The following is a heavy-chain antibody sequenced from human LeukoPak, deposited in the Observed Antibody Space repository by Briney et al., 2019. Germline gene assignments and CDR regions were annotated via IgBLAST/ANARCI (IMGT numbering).Heavy chain of an antibody. CDR1: GGTFSSYA. J-gene: IGHJ4*02. V-gene: IGHV1-18*01. D-gene: IGHD4-17*01. CDR3: ARDRLFYGDKTDY. Sequence: ASVKVSCKASGGTFSSYAISWVRQAPGQGLEWMGWISAYNGNTNYAQKLQGRVTMTTDTSTSTAYMELRSLRSDDTAVYYCARDRLFYGDKTDYWGQGTLVTVSS. CDR2: ISAYNGNT.